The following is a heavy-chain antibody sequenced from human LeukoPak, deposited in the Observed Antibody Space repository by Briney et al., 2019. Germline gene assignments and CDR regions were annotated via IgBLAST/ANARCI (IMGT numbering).Heavy chain of an antibody. D-gene: IGHD5-12*01. J-gene: IGHJ3*02. CDR2: VFYGGTT. V-gene: IGHV4-59*08. CDR1: GGSINDYY. CDR3: ARKRGYDSPDAFDI. Sequence: PSETLTLTCTVSGGSINDYYWTWIRQPPGKGLEWIGYVFYGGTTTSNPSLKSRVTISVDTSKNQFSLKLSSVTAADTAVYYCARKRGYDSPDAFDIWGQGTMVTVSS.